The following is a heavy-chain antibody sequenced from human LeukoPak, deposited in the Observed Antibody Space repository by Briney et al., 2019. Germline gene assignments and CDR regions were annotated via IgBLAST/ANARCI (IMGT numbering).Heavy chain of an antibody. CDR2: ISAYNGNT. D-gene: IGHD3-10*01. CDR3: ANLWFGDPTYNWFDP. V-gene: IGHV1-18*01. CDR1: GYTFTSYG. Sequence: VASVKVSCKASGYTFTSYGISWVRQAPGQGLEWMGWISAYNGNTNYAQKLQGRVTMTTDTSTSTAYMELRSLRSEDTAVYYCANLWFGDPTYNWFDPWGQGTLVTVSS. J-gene: IGHJ5*02.